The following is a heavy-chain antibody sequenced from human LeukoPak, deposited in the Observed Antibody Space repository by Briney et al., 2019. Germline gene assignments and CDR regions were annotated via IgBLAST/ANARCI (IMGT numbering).Heavy chain of an antibody. CDR2: IIPIFGTA. Sequence: LVKVSCKASGGTFSSYAISWVRQAPGQGLEWMGGIIPIFGTANYAQKFQGRVTITTDESTSTAYMELSSLRSEDTAVYYCARSLAVEVAFDIWGQGTMVTVSS. V-gene: IGHV1-69*05. CDR3: ARSLAVEVAFDI. CDR1: GGTFSSYA. J-gene: IGHJ3*02. D-gene: IGHD6-19*01.